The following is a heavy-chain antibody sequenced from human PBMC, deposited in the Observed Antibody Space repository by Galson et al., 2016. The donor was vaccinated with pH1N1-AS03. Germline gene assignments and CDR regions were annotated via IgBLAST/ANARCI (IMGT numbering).Heavy chain of an antibody. D-gene: IGHD1-26*01. J-gene: IGHJ4*02. CDR1: GDSISSTPYY. CDR2: IYFRGAT. V-gene: IGHV4-39*07. CDR3: ARHVGGSYPNNLDS. Sequence: ETLSLTCTVSGDSISSTPYYWGWIRQPPGKGLEWIGTIYFRGATYYSPSLKSRVTISIDSSKNLFSLSFSSVTAADTAVYYCARHVGGSYPNNLDSWGQGTLVIVSS.